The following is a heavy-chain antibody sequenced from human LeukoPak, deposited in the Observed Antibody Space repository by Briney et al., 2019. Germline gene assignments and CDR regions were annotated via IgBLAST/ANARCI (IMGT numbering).Heavy chain of an antibody. CDR2: INTSGST. Sequence: SSETLSLTCTVSGGSISSYYWSWIRQPAGKRLEWIGRINTSGSTNYKPSLKSRVTMSVDMSKNQFSLKLSSVTAADTAVYYCARDNRGYDYWGQGTLVTVSS. V-gene: IGHV4-4*07. J-gene: IGHJ4*02. CDR1: GGSISSYY. D-gene: IGHD3-16*01. CDR3: ARDNRGYDY.